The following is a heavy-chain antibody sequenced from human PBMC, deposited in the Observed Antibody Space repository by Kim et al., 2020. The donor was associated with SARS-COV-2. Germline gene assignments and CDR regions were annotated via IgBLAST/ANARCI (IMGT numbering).Heavy chain of an antibody. Sequence: GGSLRLSCAASGFTFSNHAMHWVRQAPGKGLDWVAVMSYDGSNKYYADSVKGRFTISRDNSKNTLFLQMNSLRVEDTAVYWCARDLYAFGQNWFDPWGQGTVVT. CDR2: MSYDGSNK. V-gene: IGHV3-30*04. J-gene: IGHJ5*02. D-gene: IGHD2-8*01. CDR3: ARDLYAFGQNWFDP. CDR1: GFTFSNHA.